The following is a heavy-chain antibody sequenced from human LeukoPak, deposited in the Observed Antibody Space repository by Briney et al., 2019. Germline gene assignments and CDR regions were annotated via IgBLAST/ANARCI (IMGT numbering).Heavy chain of an antibody. D-gene: IGHD1-26*01. J-gene: IGHJ4*02. CDR1: AGSISDSY. CDR3: ARGVGATHFDY. V-gene: IGHV4-59*01. CDR2: SNYIGIT. Sequence: SETLSLTCSVSAGSISDSYWTWIRHATGKGLEWIGHSNYIGITNYNPSLESRVTISVDTSKNQFSLKVTSVTAADTAVYYCARGVGATHFDYWGQGTLVTVSS.